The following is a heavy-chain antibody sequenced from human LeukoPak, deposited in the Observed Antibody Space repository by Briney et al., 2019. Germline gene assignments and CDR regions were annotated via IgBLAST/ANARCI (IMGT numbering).Heavy chain of an antibody. D-gene: IGHD5-18*01. V-gene: IGHV4-59*08. Sequence: SETLFLTCSVSDGSISSYSWSWIRQPPGKGLEWIGYIYYSGSTNYNPSLKSRVTISVDTSKNQFSLKLSSVTAADTAVYYCARHGAGYSYGYSFDIWGQGTMVTVSS. CDR2: IYYSGST. CDR1: DGSISSYS. CDR3: ARHGAGYSYGYSFDI. J-gene: IGHJ3*02.